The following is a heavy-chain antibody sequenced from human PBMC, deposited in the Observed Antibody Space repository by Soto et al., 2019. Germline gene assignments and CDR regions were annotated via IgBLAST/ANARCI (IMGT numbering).Heavy chain of an antibody. J-gene: IGHJ6*03. V-gene: IGHV3-11*01. CDR2: ISSSGSTI. Sequence: QVQLVESGGGLVKPGGSLRLSCAASGFTFSDYYMSWIRQAPGKGLEWVSYISSSGSTIYYAASVKGRFTSSRDNAKNSLYLQMNSLRAEDTAVYYCARDFANYYYYYYMDVWGKGTTVTVSS. CDR3: ARDFANYYYYYYMDV. CDR1: GFTFSDYY.